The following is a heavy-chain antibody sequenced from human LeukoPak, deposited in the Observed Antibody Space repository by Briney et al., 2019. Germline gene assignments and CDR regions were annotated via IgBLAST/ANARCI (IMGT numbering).Heavy chain of an antibody. V-gene: IGHV3-13*01. J-gene: IGHJ4*02. D-gene: IGHD6-13*01. Sequence: GGSLRLSCAASGFTFSNYDMHWVRQAAGKGLEWVSGIGTAGDTYYPGSVKGRFTISRENAKNPLYLHMNSLSAGDTAVYYCASSPAYSSSWYAIDNWGQGTLVIVSS. CDR2: IGTAGDT. CDR3: ASSPAYSSSWYAIDN. CDR1: GFTFSNYD.